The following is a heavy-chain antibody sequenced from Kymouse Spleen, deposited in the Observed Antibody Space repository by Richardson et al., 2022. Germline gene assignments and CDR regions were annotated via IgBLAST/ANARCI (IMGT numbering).Heavy chain of an antibody. CDR3: TRQKQLESLYYYYYYGMDV. D-gene: IGHD6-6*01. CDR2: IRSKANSYAT. J-gene: IGHJ6*02. V-gene: IGHV3-73*02. Sequence: EVQLVESGGGLVQPGGSLKLSCAASGFTFSGSAMHWVRQASGKGLEWVGRIRSKANSYATAYAASVKGRFTISRDDSKNTAYLQMNSLKTEDTAVYYCTRQKQLESLYYYYYYGMDVWGQGTTVTVSS. CDR1: GFTFSGSA.